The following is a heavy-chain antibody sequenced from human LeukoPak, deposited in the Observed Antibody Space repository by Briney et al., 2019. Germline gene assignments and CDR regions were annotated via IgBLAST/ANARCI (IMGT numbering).Heavy chain of an antibody. J-gene: IGHJ4*02. CDR3: ARGVVGATTGAYSFDY. Sequence: SVKVSCKASGGTFSSCAISWVRQAPGQGLEWMGGIIPIFGTADYAQKFQGRVTITADESTSTAYMGLSSLKSEDTAVYYCARGVVGATTGAYSFDYWGQGTLVTVSS. V-gene: IGHV1-69*01. D-gene: IGHD1-26*01. CDR2: IIPIFGTA. CDR1: GGTFSSCA.